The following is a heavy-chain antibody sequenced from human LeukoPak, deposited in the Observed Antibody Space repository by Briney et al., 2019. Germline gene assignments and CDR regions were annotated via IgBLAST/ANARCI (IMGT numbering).Heavy chain of an antibody. CDR2: IIPIFGTA. V-gene: IGHV1-69*13. CDR1: GGTFSSYA. J-gene: IGHJ4*02. D-gene: IGHD5-24*01. CDR3: ARDGDGYNSPRLGFDY. Sequence: ASVKVSCKASGGTFSSYAISWVQQAPGQGLEWMGGIIPIFGTANYAQKFQGRVTITADESTSTAYMELSSLRSEDTAVYYCARDGDGYNSPRLGFDYWGQGTLVIVSS.